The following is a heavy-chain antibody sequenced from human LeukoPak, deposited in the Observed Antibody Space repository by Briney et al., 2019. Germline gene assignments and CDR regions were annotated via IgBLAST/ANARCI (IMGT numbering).Heavy chain of an antibody. D-gene: IGHD5-18*01. CDR3: ARGGEGLDTAMITGY. V-gene: IGHV4-59*01. CDR2: ISYSGSA. Sequence: SETLSLTCSVSGASISTYYWTWVRQPPGKGLEWIGYISYSGSANYNPSLKTRVTISLDTSKNQISLKVSSVTAADTAVYHCARGGEGLDTAMITGYWGQGALVTVSS. CDR1: GASISTYY. J-gene: IGHJ4*02.